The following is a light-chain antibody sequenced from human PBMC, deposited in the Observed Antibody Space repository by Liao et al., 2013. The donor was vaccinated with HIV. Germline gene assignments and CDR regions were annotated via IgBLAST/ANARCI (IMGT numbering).Light chain of an antibody. CDR2: QDN. Sequence: SYELSQPPSVSVSPGQTASITCSGGKLGDNFAFWYQQRPGQSPVLVIYQDNKRPSGIPERFSGSKAGNTATLTISGAQIMDEGDYYCQAWDRGVVFGGGTKLTVL. CDR1: KLGDNF. V-gene: IGLV3-1*01. J-gene: IGLJ2*01. CDR3: QAWDRGVV.